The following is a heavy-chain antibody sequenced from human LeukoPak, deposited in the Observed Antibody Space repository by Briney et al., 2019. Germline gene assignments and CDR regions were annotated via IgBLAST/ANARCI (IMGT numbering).Heavy chain of an antibody. CDR3: ARASYCSDGSCYSDY. Sequence: RASVKASCKASGYTFTSYSISWVRQAPGQGLEWMGWIGAYNGNTIYAQKVKGRVTMTTDTSTSTAYMELRSLKSDDTAVYYCARASYCSDGSCYSDYWGQGTLVTVSS. CDR2: IGAYNGNT. D-gene: IGHD2-15*01. J-gene: IGHJ4*02. V-gene: IGHV1-18*01. CDR1: GYTFTSYS.